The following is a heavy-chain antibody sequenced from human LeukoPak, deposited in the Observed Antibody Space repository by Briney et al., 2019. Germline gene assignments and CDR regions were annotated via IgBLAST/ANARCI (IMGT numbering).Heavy chain of an antibody. Sequence: SETLSLTCTVSGGSVRSGSDYWSWIRQPPGKGLEWFGYIYYSGRTNYNPYVKSRVTISVDTSKNQFSLKLSSVTAADTAVYYCAREGLYGDYVWSLDYWGQGTLVTVSS. J-gene: IGHJ4*02. D-gene: IGHD4-17*01. CDR2: IYYSGRT. CDR1: GGSVRSGSDY. V-gene: IGHV4-61*01. CDR3: AREGLYGDYVWSLDY.